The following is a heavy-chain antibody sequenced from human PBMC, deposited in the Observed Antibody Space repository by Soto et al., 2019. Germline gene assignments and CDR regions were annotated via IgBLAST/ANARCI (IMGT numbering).Heavy chain of an antibody. V-gene: IGHV3-23*01. J-gene: IGHJ4*02. CDR1: GFTFSSFA. CDR3: AKDATAG. Sequence: EEQLLESGGGLLQPGGSLRLSCAASGFTFSSFAMSWVRQAPGKGLEWVSGITASGTSTFYADSVKGRATITRDNSKRTLYLRMIGLTAEDTAVYYCAKDATAGWGQGTLVTVSS. CDR2: ITASGTST.